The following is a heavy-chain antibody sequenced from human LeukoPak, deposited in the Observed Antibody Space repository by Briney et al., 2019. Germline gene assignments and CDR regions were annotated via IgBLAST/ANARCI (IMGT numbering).Heavy chain of an antibody. CDR2: ISDRGGST. CDR3: APDLRGSAWSLDD. V-gene: IGHV3-23*01. D-gene: IGHD6-13*01. CDR1: GFTFSNYA. Sequence: PGGSLRLSCAASGFTFSNYAMSWVRQAPGKGLEWVSSISDRGGSTYYADSVKGRFTISRDNSKNTLYLQMDSLRAEEDTAIYYCAPDLRGSAWSLDDSGQGTLVTVSS. J-gene: IGHJ4*02.